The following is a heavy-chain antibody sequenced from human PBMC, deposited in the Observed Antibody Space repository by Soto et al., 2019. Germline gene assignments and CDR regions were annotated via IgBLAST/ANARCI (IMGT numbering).Heavy chain of an antibody. D-gene: IGHD3-3*01. V-gene: IGHV4-38-2*02. Sequence: SETLSLTCTVSGYSISSGSYWGWIRQPPGKGLEWIGSIYHSGSTNYNPSLKSRVTISVDTSKNQFSLKLSSVTAADTAVYYCARGTRITIFGVVIKYGMDVWGQGTTVTVSS. CDR1: GYSISSGSY. J-gene: IGHJ6*02. CDR2: IYHSGST. CDR3: ARGTRITIFGVVIKYGMDV.